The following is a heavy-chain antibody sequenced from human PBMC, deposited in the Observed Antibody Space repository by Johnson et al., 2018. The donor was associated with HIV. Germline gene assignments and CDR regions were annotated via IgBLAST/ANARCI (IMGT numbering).Heavy chain of an antibody. CDR3: AREPSIAAAGGDGAVDI. J-gene: IGHJ3*02. D-gene: IGHD6-13*01. V-gene: IGHV3-30*04. Sequence: HVQLVESGGGVVQPGRSLRLSCAASGFTFSSYAMHWVRQAPGKGLEWVAVISYDGSYQYYADSAKGRFTISRDNSKNTLYLQMNSLRAEDTAVYYCAREPSIAAAGGDGAVDIWGRGTMLTVSS. CDR1: GFTFSSYA. CDR2: ISYDGSYQ.